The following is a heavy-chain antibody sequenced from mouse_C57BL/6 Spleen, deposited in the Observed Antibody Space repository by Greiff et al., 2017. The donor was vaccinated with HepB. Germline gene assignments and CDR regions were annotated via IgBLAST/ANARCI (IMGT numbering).Heavy chain of an antibody. D-gene: IGHD1-1*01. V-gene: IGHV1-7*01. CDR2: INPSSGYT. Sequence: QVQLQQSGAELAKPGASVKLSCKASGYTFTSYWMHWVKQRPGQGLEWIGYINPSSGYTKYNQKFKDKATLTADKSSSSAYMQLSSLTYEDSAVYYCARYYGSSYWYFDVWGTGTTVTVSS. J-gene: IGHJ1*03. CDR3: ARYYGSSYWYFDV. CDR1: GYTFTSYW.